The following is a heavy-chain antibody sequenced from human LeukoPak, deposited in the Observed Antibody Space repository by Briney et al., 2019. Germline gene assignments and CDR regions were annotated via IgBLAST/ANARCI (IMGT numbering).Heavy chain of an antibody. CDR2: ISYDGSNK. V-gene: IGHV3-30*18. D-gene: IGHD1-26*01. Sequence: PGRSLRLSCAASGFTFSSYGMHWVRQAPGKGLEWVAVISYDGSNKYYADSVKGRFTISRDNSKNTLYLQMNSLRAEDTAVYYCAKDGGFTWELLYFDYWGQGTLVTVSS. CDR3: AKDGGFTWELLYFDY. J-gene: IGHJ4*02. CDR1: GFTFSSYG.